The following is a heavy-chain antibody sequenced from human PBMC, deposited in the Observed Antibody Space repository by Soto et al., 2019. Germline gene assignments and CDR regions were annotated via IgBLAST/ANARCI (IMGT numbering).Heavy chain of an antibody. CDR3: ARGLMLWFGELSRRGGYYYYMDV. Sequence: QVQLQQWGAGLLKPSETLSLTCAVYGGSFSGYQWSWIRQTPGKGLEWIGEIDDSGNINYNPSLKSRVTILLDTPKKQISLKLSSVTAAYTAVYYCARGLMLWFGELSRRGGYYYYMDVWGKGTTVTVSS. CDR1: GGSFSGYQ. V-gene: IGHV4-34*01. J-gene: IGHJ6*03. CDR2: IDDSGNI. D-gene: IGHD3-10*01.